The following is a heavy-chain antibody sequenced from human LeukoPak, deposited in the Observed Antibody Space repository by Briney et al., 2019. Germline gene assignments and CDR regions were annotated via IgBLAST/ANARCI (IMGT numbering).Heavy chain of an antibody. CDR3: AKHPRLVRYFDS. D-gene: IGHD6-6*01. Sequence: GGSLRLSCAASGFTFRSYAMSWVRQAPGKGLEWVSSISGSGGSTYYADSVKGRFTISRDNSKNTLYLQMNSLRAEDTARYYCAKHPRLVRYFDSWGQGTLVTVSS. CDR1: GFTFRSYA. V-gene: IGHV3-23*01. CDR2: ISGSGGST. J-gene: IGHJ4*02.